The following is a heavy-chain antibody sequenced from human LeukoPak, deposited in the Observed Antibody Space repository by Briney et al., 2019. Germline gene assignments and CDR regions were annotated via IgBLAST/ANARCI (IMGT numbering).Heavy chain of an antibody. Sequence: PGGSLRLSCAASGFTFSVFWMFWVRQARGQGRVWVAHISPDGRSTNYADSVKGLFTISRDNARNTLYLQLNSLTAEDTAVYYCAMGYKSAYSWDYWGQGTLVTVSS. D-gene: IGHD5-18*01. CDR1: GFTFSVFW. CDR2: ISPDGRST. V-gene: IGHV3-74*01. J-gene: IGHJ4*02. CDR3: AMGYKSAYSWDY.